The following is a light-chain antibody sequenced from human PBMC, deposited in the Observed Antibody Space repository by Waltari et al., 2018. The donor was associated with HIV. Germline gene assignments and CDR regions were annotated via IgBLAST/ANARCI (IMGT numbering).Light chain of an antibody. CDR3: SSYSSGSTFDYV. J-gene: IGLJ1*01. CDR2: DVTGRPSET. CDR1: GSDLGGYKY. Sequence: QSALTQPASVSGSPEQSITIPCTESGSDLGGYKYVSWYQQRPGEAPKLIIYDVTGRPSETNRPSGCSNRFSGFKSGNTASLIISGLRAEDEGDYYCSSYSSGSTFDYVFGAGTRVTVL. V-gene: IGLV2-14*01.